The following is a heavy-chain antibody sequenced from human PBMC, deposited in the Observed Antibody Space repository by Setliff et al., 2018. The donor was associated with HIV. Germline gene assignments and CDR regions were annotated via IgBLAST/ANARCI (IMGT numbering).Heavy chain of an antibody. CDR2: YYNGGT. D-gene: IGHD6-13*01. CDR3: ARGLSSPFATGL. V-gene: IGHV4-59*11. Sequence: SETLSLTCTVSGASINSHYWNWVRQSPAKGLEWIGYYYNGGTSYNPSLQSRVTISVDTSRNQFSLKLTSVTSADTAVYFCARGLSSPFATGLWGQGTLGTVSS. CDR1: GASINSHY. J-gene: IGHJ4*02.